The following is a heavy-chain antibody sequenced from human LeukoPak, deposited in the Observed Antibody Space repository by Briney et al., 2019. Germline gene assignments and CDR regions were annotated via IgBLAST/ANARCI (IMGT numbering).Heavy chain of an antibody. CDR1: GGSISSTSYY. J-gene: IGHJ4*02. CDR2: IYYSGST. V-gene: IGHV4-39*01. D-gene: IGHD2-2*01. CDR3: ARTLWYCSSTSCYPIDAAYYFDN. Sequence: SETLSLTCTVSGGSISSTSYYWGWIRQPPGKGLEWVGSIYYSGSTYYSPSLKSRVTISVDTSNNQFSLKLSSVTAADTAVYYCARTLWYCSSTSCYPIDAAYYFDNWGQGTLVTVSS.